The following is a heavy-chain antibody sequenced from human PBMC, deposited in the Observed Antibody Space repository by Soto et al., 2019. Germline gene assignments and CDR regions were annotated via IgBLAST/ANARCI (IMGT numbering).Heavy chain of an antibody. CDR2: INAGNGNT. CDR3: ARAVAVPADFDY. V-gene: IGHV1-3*01. J-gene: IGHJ4*02. Sequence: ASVKVSCKASGYTFTGYAMNWVRQAPGQRLEWMGWINAGNGNTKYSQKFQGRVTITRDTSAGAAYMELSSLSSEDTAVYYCARAVAVPADFDYWGQGNLVTVSS. D-gene: IGHD6-19*01. CDR1: GYTFTGYA.